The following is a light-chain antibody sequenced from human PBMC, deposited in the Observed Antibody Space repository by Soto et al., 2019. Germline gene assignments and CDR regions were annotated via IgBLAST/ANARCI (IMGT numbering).Light chain of an antibody. Sequence: QSALTQPPSASGTPGQRVTISCSGGSSNIGSHTVNWYQHLPGTAPKLLIYSNNQRPSGVPDRFSGSVSGTSASLAISGLQSEAEADYYCAAWHDSLNGPVFGGGTKLTVL. CDR2: SNN. CDR1: SSNIGSHT. V-gene: IGLV1-44*01. CDR3: AAWHDSLNGPV. J-gene: IGLJ2*01.